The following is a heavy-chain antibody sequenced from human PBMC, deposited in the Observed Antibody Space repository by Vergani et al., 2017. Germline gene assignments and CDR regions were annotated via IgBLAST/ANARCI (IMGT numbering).Heavy chain of an antibody. CDR2: IYHSGST. D-gene: IGHD2-15*01. J-gene: IGHJ4*02. CDR1: GYSIRNGYY. V-gene: IGHV4-38-2*01. Sequence: QVQLQESGPGLVEPSETLSLTCAVSGYSIRNGYYWGWIRQPPGKGLEWIGSIYHSGSTHYNPSLKSRVTISVDTSKNDFSLKVTSVTAADTAVYYCARYPGCSGGSCYSADYWGQGILVTVSS. CDR3: ARYPGCSGGSCYSADY.